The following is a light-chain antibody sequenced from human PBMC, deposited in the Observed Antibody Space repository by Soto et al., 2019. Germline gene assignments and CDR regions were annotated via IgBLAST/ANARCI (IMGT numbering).Light chain of an antibody. CDR1: SSDVGYYNY. CDR3: SSYTTSSTRV. Sequence: QSALTQPAAVSGSPGQSITISCTGTSSDVGYYNYVSWFQQHPGKAPKLLIYEVSNRPSGVSNRFSGSKSGNTASLTISGLQAEDEADYYCSSYTTSSTRVFGGGTKLTVL. CDR2: EVS. V-gene: IGLV2-14*01. J-gene: IGLJ3*02.